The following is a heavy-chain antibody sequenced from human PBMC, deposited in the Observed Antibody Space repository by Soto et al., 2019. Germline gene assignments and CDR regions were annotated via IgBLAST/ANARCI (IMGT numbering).Heavy chain of an antibody. CDR3: AREDILGTRSFDY. CDR1: GFIFIKYS. CDR2: ISSNSVTI. V-gene: IGHV3-48*02. Sequence: GGSLRRSCVASGFIFIKYSMNWVRQAPGKGLEWLSYISSNSVTIYYADSVRGRFTIFRDNAKNSLYLQMNSLRDEDTAVYYCAREDILGTRSFDYWGQGALVTVSS. J-gene: IGHJ4*02. D-gene: IGHD1-26*01.